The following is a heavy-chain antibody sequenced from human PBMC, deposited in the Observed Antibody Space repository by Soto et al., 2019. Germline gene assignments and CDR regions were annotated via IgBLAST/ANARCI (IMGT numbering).Heavy chain of an antibody. CDR2: IKQDGGEK. J-gene: IGHJ4*02. CDR3: ARGAFATWGTYQLDY. Sequence: EVQLVESGGGLVQPGGSLRLSCAASGFTFTSYSMTWVRQAPGKGLEWVANIKQDGGEKYYVGSVKGRFTIARDNAENSLYIQWDSRGAEASGVYSWARGAFATWGTYQLDYWGQGTRVTVSS. V-gene: IGHV3-7*04. D-gene: IGHD3-16*02. CDR1: GFTFTSYS.